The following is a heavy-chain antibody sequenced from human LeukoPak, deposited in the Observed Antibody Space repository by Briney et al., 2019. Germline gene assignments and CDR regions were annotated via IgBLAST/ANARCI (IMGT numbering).Heavy chain of an antibody. D-gene: IGHD6-6*01. CDR2: IYSGGTT. CDR3: ARGGAARPDY. J-gene: IGHJ4*02. CDR1: GFSVSTKY. V-gene: IGHV3-53*01. Sequence: GGSLRLSCAASGFSVSTKYMNWVRQAPGKGLEWVSIIYSGGTTYYGESVKGRFTISRDNGKNSLYLQMNSLRVEDTAVYYCARGGAARPDYWGQGTLVTVSS.